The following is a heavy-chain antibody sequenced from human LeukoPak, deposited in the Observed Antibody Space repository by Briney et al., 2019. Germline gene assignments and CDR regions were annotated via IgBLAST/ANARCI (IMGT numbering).Heavy chain of an antibody. D-gene: IGHD2-15*01. V-gene: IGHV3-15*01. CDR1: GFTVSSNY. Sequence: GGSLRLSCAASGFTVSSNYMSWVRQAPGKGLEWVGLIRSKTDGGTTDYAAPVKGRFTISRDDSKNTLYLQMNSLKTEDTAVYYCTTDPPGFGYCSGGSCSSDNWFDPWGQGTLVTVSS. CDR3: TTDPPGFGYCSGGSCSSDNWFDP. CDR2: IRSKTDGGTT. J-gene: IGHJ5*02.